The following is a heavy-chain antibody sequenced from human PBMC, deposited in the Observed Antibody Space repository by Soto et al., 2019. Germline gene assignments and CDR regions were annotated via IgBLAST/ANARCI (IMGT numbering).Heavy chain of an antibody. J-gene: IGHJ3*02. D-gene: IGHD6-6*01. Sequence: EVQLVESGGGLAQPGGSLRLSCAASGFSFSNHWIHWVRQAPGQGWESITRISPDGSITDYAGSVRGRFTISRDNAKDTLYLQMSSLRVEDTAGDYCARPRSKSSSGFDIWGQGTTVTVSS. CDR3: ARPRSKSSSGFDI. CDR1: GFSFSNHW. CDR2: ISPDGSIT. V-gene: IGHV3-74*01.